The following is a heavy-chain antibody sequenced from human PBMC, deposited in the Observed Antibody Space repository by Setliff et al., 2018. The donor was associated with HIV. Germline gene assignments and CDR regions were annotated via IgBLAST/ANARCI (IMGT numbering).Heavy chain of an antibody. CDR3: ARAVGATISYAFDI. D-gene: IGHD1-26*01. Sequence: ASVKVSCKASGYTFTGYYMHWVRQAPGQGLEWMGWINPNSGGTNYAQKFQGRVTMTRDTSISTAYMELSRLRSDDTAVYYCARAVGATISYAFDIWGQGTMVTVSS. CDR2: INPNSGGT. CDR1: GYTFTGYY. V-gene: IGHV1-2*02. J-gene: IGHJ3*02.